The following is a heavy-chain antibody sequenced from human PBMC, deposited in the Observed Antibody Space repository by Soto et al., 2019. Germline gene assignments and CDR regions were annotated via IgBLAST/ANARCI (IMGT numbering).Heavy chain of an antibody. J-gene: IGHJ6*02. CDR3: ARGPYGDYVFYYYYYGTDV. Sequence: SETLSLTCAVSGGSISSGGYSWSWIRQPPGKGLEWIGYIYHSGSTYYNPSLKSRVTISVDRSKNQFSLKLSSVTAADTAVYYCARGPYGDYVFYYYYYGTDVWGQGTTVTVSS. CDR1: GGSISSGGYS. V-gene: IGHV4-30-2*01. CDR2: IYHSGST. D-gene: IGHD4-17*01.